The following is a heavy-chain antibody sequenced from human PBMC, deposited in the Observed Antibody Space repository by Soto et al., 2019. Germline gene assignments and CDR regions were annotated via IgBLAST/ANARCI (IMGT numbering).Heavy chain of an antibody. CDR2: IWYDGSNK. CDR3: ARENHTAMVALDY. J-gene: IGHJ4*02. V-gene: IGHV3-33*01. CDR1: GFTFSSYG. D-gene: IGHD5-18*01. Sequence: GGSLRLSCAASGFTFSSYGMHWVRQAPGKGLEWVAVIWYDGSNKYYADSVKGRFTISRDNSKNTLYLQMNSLRAEDTAVYYCARENHTAMVALDYWGQGTLVTVSS.